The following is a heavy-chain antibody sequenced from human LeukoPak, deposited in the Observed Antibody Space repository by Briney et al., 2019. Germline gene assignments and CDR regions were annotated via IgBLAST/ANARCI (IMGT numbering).Heavy chain of an antibody. CDR3: ARALRYFDWLLSPYHYYGMDV. CDR2: MNPNSGNT. J-gene: IGHJ6*02. D-gene: IGHD3-9*01. Sequence: SVKVSCKASGYTFTSYDINWVRQATGQGLEWMGWMNPNSGNTGYAQKFQGRVTMTRNTSISTAYMELSSQRSEDTAVYYCARALRYFDWLLSPYHYYGMDVWGQGTTVTVSS. CDR1: GYTFTSYD. V-gene: IGHV1-8*01.